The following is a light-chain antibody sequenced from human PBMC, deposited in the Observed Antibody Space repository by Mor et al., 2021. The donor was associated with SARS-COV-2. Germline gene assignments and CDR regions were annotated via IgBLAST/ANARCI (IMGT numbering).Light chain of an antibody. J-gene: IGLJ2*01. CDR3: SSYRSTSTQVV. CDR1: DVGGYDF. Sequence: DVGGYDFVSWYQQHPGKAPKLIFYDVSSRPSGVSNRFSASKSGYTASLTISGLQAEDEADYYCSSYRSTSTQVVFGGG. CDR2: DVS. V-gene: IGLV2-14*03.